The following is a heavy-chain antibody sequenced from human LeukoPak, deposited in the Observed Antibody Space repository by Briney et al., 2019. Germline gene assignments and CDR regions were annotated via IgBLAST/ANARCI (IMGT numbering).Heavy chain of an antibody. CDR3: ARSRDVVITSLSY. V-gene: IGHV3-23*01. CDR2: ISGSGGST. J-gene: IGHJ4*02. D-gene: IGHD3-22*01. Sequence: GGSLRLSCAASGFTFSSYAMSWVRHAPGKGLEWVSAISGSGGSTYYADSVKGRFTISRDNSKNTLYLQMNSLRAEDTAVYYCARSRDVVITSLSYWGQGTLVTVSS. CDR1: GFTFSSYA.